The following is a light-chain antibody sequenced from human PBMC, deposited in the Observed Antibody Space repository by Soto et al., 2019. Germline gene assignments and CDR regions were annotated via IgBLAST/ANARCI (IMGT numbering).Light chain of an antibody. CDR2: DDN. Sequence: QSVLTQPPSVSAAPGQKVTICCSGSSSNIGGNSVSWYQQLPGTAPKLLIYDDNKRPSGIPDRSSGSKSGKSATLVITGFQTGDEADYYCESWDIIVSAAVFGTGTKVTVL. CDR1: SSNIGGNS. V-gene: IGLV1-51*01. J-gene: IGLJ1*01. CDR3: ESWDIIVSAAV.